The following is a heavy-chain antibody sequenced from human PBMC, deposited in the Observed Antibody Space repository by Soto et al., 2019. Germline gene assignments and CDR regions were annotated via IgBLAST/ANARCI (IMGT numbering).Heavy chain of an antibody. CDR2: IIPVLGTT. CDR1: AGTFPHFA. V-gene: IGHV1-69*01. Sequence: QVQLVQSGPEVRSPGSSVKVSCKASAGTFPHFALSWVRQAPGQGLEWMGGIIPVLGTTTYAQKFQGRVSISADESTSTAYIELSSLNSEDTAVYYCACNWGNSLRNCLAPWGQGTLFTVSS. CDR3: ACNWGNSLRNCLAP. J-gene: IGHJ5*02. D-gene: IGHD7-27*01.